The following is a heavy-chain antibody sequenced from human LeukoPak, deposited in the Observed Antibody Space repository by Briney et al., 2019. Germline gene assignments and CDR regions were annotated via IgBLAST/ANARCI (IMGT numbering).Heavy chain of an antibody. CDR2: IYYSGST. V-gene: IGHV4-59*01. D-gene: IGHD2-2*01. CDR1: GGSISSYY. J-gene: IGHJ4*02. CDR3: ARADGSTRSRRSREDY. Sequence: PSETLSLTCTVSGGSISSYYWSWIRQPPGKGLEWIGYIYYSGSTNYNPSLKSRVTISVDTSKNQFSLKLSSVTAADTAVYYCARADGSTRSRRSREDYWGQGTLVTVSS.